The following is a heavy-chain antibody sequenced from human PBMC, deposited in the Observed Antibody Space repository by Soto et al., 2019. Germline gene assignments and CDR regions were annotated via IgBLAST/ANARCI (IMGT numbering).Heavy chain of an antibody. V-gene: IGHV4-34*01. CDR2: INHSGST. CDR3: ARDLSGYYYGMDV. Sequence: SETLSLTCAVYGGSFSGYFWNWVRQPPGKGLEWIGEINHSGSTKYNPSLKSRVTLSVDTSKNQFSLRVFSVTAADTAVYYCARDLSGYYYGMDVWGQGTTVTVSS. CDR1: GGSFSGYF. J-gene: IGHJ6*02.